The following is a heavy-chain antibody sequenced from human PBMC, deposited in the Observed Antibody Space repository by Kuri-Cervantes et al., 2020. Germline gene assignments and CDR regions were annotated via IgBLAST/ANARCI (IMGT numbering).Heavy chain of an antibody. CDR1: GYTFTGYY. J-gene: IGHJ6*02. Sequence: ASVKVSCKASGYTFTGYYMHWVRQAPGQGLKWVGWMNPNSGNTGYAQKFQGRVTMTRNTSISTAYMELSSLRSEDTAVYYCARGLPKPIYYGMDVWGQETTVTVSS. V-gene: IGHV1-8*02. CDR3: ARGLPKPIYYGMDV. CDR2: MNPNSGNT.